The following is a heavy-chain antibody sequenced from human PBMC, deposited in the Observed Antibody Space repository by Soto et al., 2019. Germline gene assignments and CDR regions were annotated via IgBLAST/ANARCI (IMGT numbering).Heavy chain of an antibody. CDR2: ISYDGSNK. Sequence: VGSLRLSCAASGFTFSSYGMHWVRQAPGKGLEWVAVISYDGSNKYYADSVKGRFTISRDNSKNTLYLQMNSLRAEDTAVYYCAKDYNLFYGMDVWGQGTTVTVSS. D-gene: IGHD3-10*01. CDR3: AKDYNLFYGMDV. V-gene: IGHV3-30*18. CDR1: GFTFSSYG. J-gene: IGHJ6*02.